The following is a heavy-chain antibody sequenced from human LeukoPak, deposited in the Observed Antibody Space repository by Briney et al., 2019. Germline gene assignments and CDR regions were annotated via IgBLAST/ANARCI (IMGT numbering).Heavy chain of an antibody. D-gene: IGHD3-10*01. CDR3: ARGPYYGSGSYYNGDFDY. J-gene: IGHJ4*02. Sequence: SETLSLTCAVYGGSFSGYYWSWIRQRPGKGLEWIGEINHSGSTNYNPSLKSRVTISVDTSKNQFSLKLSSVTAADTAVYYCARGPYYGSGSYYNGDFDYWGQGTLVTVSS. V-gene: IGHV4-34*01. CDR1: GGSFSGYY. CDR2: INHSGST.